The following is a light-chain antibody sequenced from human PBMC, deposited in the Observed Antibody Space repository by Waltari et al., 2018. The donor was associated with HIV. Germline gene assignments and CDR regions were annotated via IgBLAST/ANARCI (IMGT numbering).Light chain of an antibody. Sequence: EIVLTQSPGTLSLSPGERATLSCRASQSVSSSYLAWYQQKPGQAPRLLIYGASSRATGIPDRVSGSGSGTDFTLTISRLEPEDFVVYYCQQYGSSPRTFCQGTKVEIK. J-gene: IGKJ1*01. CDR1: QSVSSSY. CDR3: QQYGSSPRT. V-gene: IGKV3-20*01. CDR2: GAS.